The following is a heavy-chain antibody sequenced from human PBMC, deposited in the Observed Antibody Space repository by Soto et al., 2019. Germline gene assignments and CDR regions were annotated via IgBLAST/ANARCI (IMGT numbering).Heavy chain of an antibody. Sequence: ASVKVSCKASGGTFSSYAISWVRQAPGQGLEWMGGIIPIFGTANYAQKFQGRVTITADESTSTAYMELSSLRSEDTAVYYCARSFSHNYDSSGYYYKTNYYYYYGMDVWGQGTTVTVSS. D-gene: IGHD3-22*01. CDR2: IIPIFGTA. V-gene: IGHV1-69*13. CDR1: GGTFSSYA. J-gene: IGHJ6*02. CDR3: ARSFSHNYDSSGYYYKTNYYYYYGMDV.